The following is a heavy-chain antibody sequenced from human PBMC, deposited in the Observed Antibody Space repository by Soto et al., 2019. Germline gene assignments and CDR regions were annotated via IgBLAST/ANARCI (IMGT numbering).Heavy chain of an antibody. D-gene: IGHD3-3*01. J-gene: IGHJ4*02. CDR3: AAGLYDYWSGYYFDY. CDR1: EFTFSSSA. Sequence: SVKVSCKASEFTFSSSAMQWVRQARGQRLEWIGWIVVGGDNTNYAQKFQERVTITRDMSTSTVYMELSSLRSEDTAVYYCAAGLYDYWSGYYFDYWGQGTLVTVSS. CDR2: IVVGGDNT. V-gene: IGHV1-58*02.